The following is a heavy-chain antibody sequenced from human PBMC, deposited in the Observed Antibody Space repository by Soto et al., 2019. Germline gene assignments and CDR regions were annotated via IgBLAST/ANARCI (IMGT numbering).Heavy chain of an antibody. J-gene: IGHJ4*02. CDR3: AREQQLAFDY. Sequence: IRQPPGKGLEWIGYIYYSGSTYYNPSLKSRVTISVDTSKNQFSLKLSSVTAADTAVYYCAREQQLAFDYWGQGTLVTVS. V-gene: IGHV4-30-4*01. D-gene: IGHD6-13*01. CDR2: IYYSGST.